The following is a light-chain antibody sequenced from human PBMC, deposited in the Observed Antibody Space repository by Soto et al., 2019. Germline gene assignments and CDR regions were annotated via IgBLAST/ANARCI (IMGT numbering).Light chain of an antibody. CDR1: QSLLHITGETF. V-gene: IGKV2D-29*02. CDR3: MQSTQLPPT. J-gene: IGKJ5*01. Sequence: VRTQAPLPPSVAPGQAACISCKSSQSLLHITGETFLFWYLQKPGQSPQLLIYEVSTRVSGVPDRFSGSGSGTDFTLEISRVETDDVGIYYCMQSTQLPPTFGQGTRLEIK. CDR2: EVS.